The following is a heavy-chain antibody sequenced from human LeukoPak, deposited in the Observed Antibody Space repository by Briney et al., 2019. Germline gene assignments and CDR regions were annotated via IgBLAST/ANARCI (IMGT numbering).Heavy chain of an antibody. CDR1: GGSISSGGYY. Sequence: PSETLSLTCTVSGGSISSGGYYWSWIRQHPGKGLEWIGYIYYSGSTYYNPSLKSRVTISVDTSKNQFSLKLSSVTAADTAVYYCARDLGRSSSHYFFDYWGQGTLVTVSS. CDR2: IYYSGST. CDR3: ARDLGRSSSHYFFDY. V-gene: IGHV4-31*03. D-gene: IGHD2-2*01. J-gene: IGHJ4*02.